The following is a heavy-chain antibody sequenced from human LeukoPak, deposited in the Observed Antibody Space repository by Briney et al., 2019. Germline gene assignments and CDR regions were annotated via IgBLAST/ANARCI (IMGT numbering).Heavy chain of an antibody. J-gene: IGHJ5*02. CDR1: GGTFSSYA. V-gene: IGHV1-18*01. D-gene: IGHD6-19*01. CDR3: ARDPRVLIAVAGTIDP. CDR2: ISAYNGNT. Sequence: ASVKVSCKASGGTFSSYAISWVRQAPGQGLEWMGWISAYNGNTNYAQKLQGRVTMTTDTSTSTAYMELRSLRSDDTAVYYCARDPRVLIAVAGTIDPWGQGTLVTVSS.